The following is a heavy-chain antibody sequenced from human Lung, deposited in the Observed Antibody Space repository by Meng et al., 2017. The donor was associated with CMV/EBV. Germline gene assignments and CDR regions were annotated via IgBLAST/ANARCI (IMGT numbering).Heavy chain of an antibody. J-gene: IGHJ4*02. CDR2: LQFDGSNK. D-gene: IGHD5-18*01. CDR3: AKGRVNTAMAHGVDY. V-gene: IGHV3-30*02. Sequence: GESLKISCTASGFTFSSYGMHWVRQAPGKGLEWVTFLQFDGSNKYYADSVKGRFTISRDNSKNTLYLQMNSLRTEDTAVYYCAKGRVNTAMAHGVDYWGQRTLVXVSS. CDR1: GFTFSSYG.